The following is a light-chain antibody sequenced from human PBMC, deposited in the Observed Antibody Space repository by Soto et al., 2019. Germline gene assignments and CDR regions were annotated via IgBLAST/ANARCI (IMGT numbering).Light chain of an antibody. J-gene: IGKJ4*01. CDR3: QQDNSYPLT. CDR1: QSVSSSY. V-gene: IGKV3-20*01. Sequence: EIVLTQSPGTLSLSPGERATLSCRASQSVSSSYLAWYQQKPGQAPRLLIYGASSRATGIPDRFSGSGSGTDFTLTISRLEPEDFAVYYCQQDNSYPLTFGGGTKVEIK. CDR2: GAS.